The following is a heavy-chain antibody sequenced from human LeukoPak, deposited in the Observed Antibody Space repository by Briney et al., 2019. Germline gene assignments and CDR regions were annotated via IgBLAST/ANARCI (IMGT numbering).Heavy chain of an antibody. D-gene: IGHD2-15*01. V-gene: IGHV4-59*01. CDR2: IYYNGST. CDR3: ARKGGLFDY. CDR1: GGSIRYYY. J-gene: IGHJ4*02. Sequence: SETLSLTCTVSGGSIRYYYWSWIRQSPGKGLEWIGYIYYNGSTNYNPSLKSRVTISVDMSKNQFSLKMSSVTAADTAIYYCARKGGLFDYWGQGRLVTVSS.